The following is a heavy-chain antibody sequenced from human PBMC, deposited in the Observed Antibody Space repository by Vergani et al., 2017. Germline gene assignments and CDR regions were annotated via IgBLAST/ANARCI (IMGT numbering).Heavy chain of an antibody. D-gene: IGHD3-22*01. CDR1: GGSISSGSYY. V-gene: IGHV4-61*02. J-gene: IGHJ3*02. CDR2: IYTSGST. CDR3: AGGARVDYYDSSGYYYIDAFDI. Sequence: QVQLQESGPGLVKPSQTLSLTCTVSGGSISSGSYYWSWTRQPPGKGLEWIGRIYTSGSTHYNPSLKSRVTISVDTSKNQFSLKLSSVTAADTAVYYCAGGARVDYYDSSGYYYIDAFDIWGQGTMVTVSS.